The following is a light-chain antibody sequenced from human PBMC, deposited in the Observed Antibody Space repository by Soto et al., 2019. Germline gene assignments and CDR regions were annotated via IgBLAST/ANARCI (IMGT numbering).Light chain of an antibody. Sequence: VLLTQSPGTLSLSPGERATLSCRASQSVSSYLAWYQQKPGQAPRLLIYDASNRATGIPARFSGSGSGTDFTLTISSLEPEDFAVYYCQQRSNWRITFGQGTRLEIK. J-gene: IGKJ5*01. CDR3: QQRSNWRIT. V-gene: IGKV3-11*01. CDR1: QSVSSY. CDR2: DAS.